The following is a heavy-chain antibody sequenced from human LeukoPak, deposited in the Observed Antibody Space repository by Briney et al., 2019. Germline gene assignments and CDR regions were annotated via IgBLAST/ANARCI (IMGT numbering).Heavy chain of an antibody. J-gene: IGHJ6*03. Sequence: PSETLSLTCTVSGGSISSTNYYWDWIRQPPGKGLEWIGNIYSSGSTYYNPSLKSRVTISVDTSKNQFSLKLSSVTAADTAVYYCASTYYDFWSGAPDYYYYYMDVWGKGTMVTVSS. V-gene: IGHV4-39*07. CDR3: ASTYYDFWSGAPDYYYYYMDV. CDR1: GGSISSTNYY. D-gene: IGHD3-3*01. CDR2: IYSSGST.